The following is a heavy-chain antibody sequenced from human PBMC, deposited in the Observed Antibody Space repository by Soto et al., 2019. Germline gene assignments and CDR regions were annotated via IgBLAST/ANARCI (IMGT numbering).Heavy chain of an antibody. J-gene: IGHJ3*01. Sequence: QITLKESGPTLVKPTQALTLTCSVSGVSLTTLGVGVAWVRQPPGKALEWLALIYWDDDRQYNPSLKTRLTITKDTSKHQVVLTMTNMDPVDTGTYYCAHSQLTTAANAFDVWGQGTIVTVSS. CDR3: AHSQLTTAANAFDV. CDR1: GVSLTTLGVG. D-gene: IGHD1-1*01. CDR2: IYWDDDR. V-gene: IGHV2-5*02.